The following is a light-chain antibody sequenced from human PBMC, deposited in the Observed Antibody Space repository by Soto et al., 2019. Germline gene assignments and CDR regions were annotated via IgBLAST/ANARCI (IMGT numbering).Light chain of an antibody. CDR1: SGHSGYA. J-gene: IGLJ2*01. CDR3: HTWGTGIRV. Sequence: QLVLTQSPSASASLGASVKLTCTLSSGHSGYAIAWHQQRPEKGPRYLMKVDXXXXXXXXXXXXXXXSGSSSGAERYLTIXSLXXXDEXDYYCHTWGTGIRVFGGGTKLTVL. CDR2: VDXXXXX. V-gene: IGLV4-69*01.